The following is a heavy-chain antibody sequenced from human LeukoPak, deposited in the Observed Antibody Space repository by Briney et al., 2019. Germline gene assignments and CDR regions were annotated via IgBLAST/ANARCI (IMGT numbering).Heavy chain of an antibody. CDR3: ARRRYGDI. Sequence: KPSETLSLTCAVYIWSFSDYYWSWIRQPPGKGLEWIGETSHSGSTNYNPSLKSRVTISVGTSKNQFSLKLSSVTAADTAVYYCARRRYGDIWGQGTMVTVSS. CDR2: TSHSGST. CDR1: IWSFSDYY. V-gene: IGHV4-34*01. D-gene: IGHD4-17*01. J-gene: IGHJ3*02.